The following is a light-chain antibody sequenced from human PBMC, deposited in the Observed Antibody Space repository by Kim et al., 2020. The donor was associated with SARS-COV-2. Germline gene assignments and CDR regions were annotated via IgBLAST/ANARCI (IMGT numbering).Light chain of an antibody. Sequence: SVKLTCTLSSGHSSNTSAWHQQQPEKGPRYLMKLKSDGSHSKGDGIPDRFSGSSSGAERYLTSSSLQSEDEADYYCQTWGTGIWVFGGGTQLTVL. J-gene: IGLJ3*02. V-gene: IGLV4-69*01. CDR2: LKSDGSH. CDR1: SGHSSNT. CDR3: QTWGTGIWV.